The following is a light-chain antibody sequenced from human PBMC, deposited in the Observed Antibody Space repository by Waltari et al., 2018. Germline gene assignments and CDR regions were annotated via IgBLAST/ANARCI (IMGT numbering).Light chain of an antibody. CDR2: AAS. Sequence: EIVLTQSPGTLSLSPGERVTLSCRASQSIGRYLAWYQQKPDQAPRLLIYAASTRATGIPDRFSGSGSGTDFSLSISRLEPEDFAVYYCQNHERLPATFGQGTKVEIK. CDR3: QNHERLPAT. CDR1: QSIGRY. J-gene: IGKJ1*01. V-gene: IGKV3-20*01.